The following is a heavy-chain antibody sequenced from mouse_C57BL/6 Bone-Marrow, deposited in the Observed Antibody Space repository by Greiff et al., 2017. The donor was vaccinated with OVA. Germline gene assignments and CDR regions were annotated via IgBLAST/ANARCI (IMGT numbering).Heavy chain of an antibody. V-gene: IGHV1-9*01. CDR1: GYTFTGYW. Sequence: QVQLQQSGAELMKPGASVKLSCKATGYTFTGYWIEWVKQRPGHGLEWIGEILPGSGSTNYNEKFKGKATFTADTSSNTAYMQLSILTTEDSAIYDCARRTGLGGNFDVWGTGPTVTVSS. CDR3: ARRTGLGGNFDV. CDR2: ILPGSGST. D-gene: IGHD3-3*01. J-gene: IGHJ1*03.